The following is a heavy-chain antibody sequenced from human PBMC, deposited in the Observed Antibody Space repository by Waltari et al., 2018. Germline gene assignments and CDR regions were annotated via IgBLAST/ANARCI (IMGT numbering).Heavy chain of an antibody. CDR3: ARATNHAFDN. Sequence: EVQVVESGGGLVQPGGSLRLSCAPSGFAFSSSWISWLRQAPGKGLDWVANRKEDGSAQYYLASVRGRYTISRDNTKNSLFLQMNSLRAEDTAVYFCARATNHAFDNWGQGTLVTVSS. CDR1: GFAFSSSW. CDR2: RKEDGSAQ. V-gene: IGHV3-7*01. J-gene: IGHJ4*02.